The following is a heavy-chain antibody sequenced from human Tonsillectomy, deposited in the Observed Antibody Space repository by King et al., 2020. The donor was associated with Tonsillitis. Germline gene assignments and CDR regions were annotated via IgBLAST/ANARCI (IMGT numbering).Heavy chain of an antibody. J-gene: IGHJ4*02. Sequence: VQLVESGGGVVQPGRSLRLSCAASGFTFSSYGMHWVRQAPGKGLGWVAVIWYDGSNKYYADSVKGRFTISRDTSKNTLCLQMNSLRAEDTAVYYCARDRGEMATLDYWGQGTLVTVSS. CDR2: IWYDGSNK. CDR1: GFTFSSYG. CDR3: ARDRGEMATLDY. D-gene: IGHD5-24*01. V-gene: IGHV3-33*01.